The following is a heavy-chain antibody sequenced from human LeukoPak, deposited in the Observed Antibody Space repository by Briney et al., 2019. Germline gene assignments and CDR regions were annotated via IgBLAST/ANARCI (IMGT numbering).Heavy chain of an antibody. Sequence: GGSLRLSCAASGFTFSSYAMSWVRQAPGKGLEWVSLISGSGGSTYYADSVKGRFTISRDSSKNTLYLQMNSLRAEDTAVYYCAKAYCSSTSCFSPGNWGQGTLVTVSS. V-gene: IGHV3-23*01. CDR1: GFTFSSYA. CDR2: ISGSGGST. J-gene: IGHJ4*02. D-gene: IGHD2-2*01. CDR3: AKAYCSSTSCFSPGN.